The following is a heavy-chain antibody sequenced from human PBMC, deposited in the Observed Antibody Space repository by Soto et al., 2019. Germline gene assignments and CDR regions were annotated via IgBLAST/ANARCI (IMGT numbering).Heavy chain of an antibody. Sequence: EVQLLESGGGLVQPGGSLRLSCAASGFTFSSYAMNWVRQAPGKGPEWVSAISGSGDSTYYADSVKGRFTISRDNSKNTLYLQMNSRRAEDTAVYYCAKDHYQGRDPWGQGTLVTVSS. V-gene: IGHV3-23*01. D-gene: IGHD1-26*01. CDR2: ISGSGDST. CDR1: GFTFSSYA. J-gene: IGHJ5*02. CDR3: AKDHYQGRDP.